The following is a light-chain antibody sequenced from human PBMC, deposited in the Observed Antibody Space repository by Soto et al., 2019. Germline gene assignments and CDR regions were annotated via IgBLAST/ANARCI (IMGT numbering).Light chain of an antibody. CDR2: DVS. V-gene: IGLV2-14*01. CDR3: SSFTVTFSDV. CDR1: SGDVGAYDF. J-gene: IGLJ1*01. Sequence: QSALTQPASVSGSPGQSITISCTGTSGDVGAYDFVSWYQHHPGKAPRLVIYDVSRRPAGASNRFSGSKSGSTASLTISTLQAEDEADYYCSSFTVTFSDVFGTGTKLTVL.